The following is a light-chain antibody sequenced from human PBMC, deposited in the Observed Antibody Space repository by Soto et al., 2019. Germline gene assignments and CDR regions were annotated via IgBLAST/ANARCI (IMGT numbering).Light chain of an antibody. CDR2: EVT. CDR3: SSYTSSNTYV. CDR1: SSDVGSYNY. J-gene: IGLJ1*01. V-gene: IGLV2-14*01. Sequence: QSALTQPASVSGSPGQSITISCTGTSSDVGSYNYVSWYQQHPDKAPKLMIYEVTNRPSGVSNRFSGSKSGNTASLTISGLQAEDAADYYCSSYTSSNTYVFGTGTKLTVL.